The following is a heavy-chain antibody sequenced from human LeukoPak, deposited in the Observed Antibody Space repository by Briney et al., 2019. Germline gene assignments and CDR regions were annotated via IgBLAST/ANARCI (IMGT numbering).Heavy chain of an antibody. CDR1: GFTFSDSA. J-gene: IGHJ4*02. CDR3: SSRGDGYNNFDY. V-gene: IGHV3-73*01. D-gene: IGHD5-24*01. Sequence: GGSLRLSCAASGFTFSDSAMHWVRQASGKGLEWVGRIRSKDNSYATTYAESVKGRFTISRDDSKNTAYLEMNSLKTEDTALYYCSSRGDGYNNFDYWGQGTLVTVSS. CDR2: IRSKDNSYAT.